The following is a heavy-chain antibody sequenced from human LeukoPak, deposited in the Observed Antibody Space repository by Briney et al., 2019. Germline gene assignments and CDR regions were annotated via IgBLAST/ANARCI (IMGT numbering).Heavy chain of an antibody. CDR1: GFTFNNYA. V-gene: IGHV3-23*01. J-gene: IGHJ4*02. CDR3: AKVQRWELPLDY. D-gene: IGHD2-15*01. CDR2: FSGSNDNT. Sequence: PGGSLRLSCAASGFTFNNYAMSWVRQAPGKGLEWVSAFSGSNDNTYYADSVKGRFTISRDNSKNTLYLQMNSLRAEDTALYYCAKVQRWELPLDYWGQGTLVTVSS.